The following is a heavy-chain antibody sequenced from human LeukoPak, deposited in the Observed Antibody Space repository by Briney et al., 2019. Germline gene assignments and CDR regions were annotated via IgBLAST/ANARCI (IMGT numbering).Heavy chain of an antibody. D-gene: IGHD4-17*01. V-gene: IGHV3-30*18. CDR1: GFTFSSYG. Sequence: PGRSLRLSCAASGFTFSSYGMHWVRQAPGKGLEWVAVISYDGSNKYYADSVKGRFTISRDNSKDTLSLQMDSLRAEDTAVYYCAKQPHYTVTTSYYFDYWGQGTLVTASS. J-gene: IGHJ4*01. CDR2: ISYDGSNK. CDR3: AKQPHYTVTTSYYFDY.